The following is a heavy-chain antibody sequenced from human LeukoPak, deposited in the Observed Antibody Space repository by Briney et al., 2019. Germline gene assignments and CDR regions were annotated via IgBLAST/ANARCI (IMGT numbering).Heavy chain of an antibody. Sequence: GESLKISCKGSGYSFTSYWIGWVRQMPGKGLEWMGIIYPGDSDTRYSPSFQGQVTISADKSISTAYLQWSSLRSDDTAVYYCALYPSLVKYYYDSSGYYYWGQGTLVTVSS. CDR2: IYPGDSDT. CDR1: GYSFTSYW. J-gene: IGHJ4*02. CDR3: ALYPSLVKYYYDSSGYYY. V-gene: IGHV5-51*01. D-gene: IGHD3-22*01.